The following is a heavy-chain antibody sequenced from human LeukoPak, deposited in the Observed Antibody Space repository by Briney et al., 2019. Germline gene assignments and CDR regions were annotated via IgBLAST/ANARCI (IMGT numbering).Heavy chain of an antibody. J-gene: IGHJ4*02. D-gene: IGHD1-14*01. V-gene: IGHV3-23*01. CDR1: GFTFSSYA. CDR3: AKDRRTGTTESLNDY. Sequence: GGSLRLSCAASGFTFSSYAMTWVRQAPGKGLEWVPAISGGGGSTYYADSVKGRFTISRDNSKDTVYLQMNSLRAEDTAVYYCAKDRRTGTTESLNDYWGQGTLVTVSS. CDR2: ISGGGGST.